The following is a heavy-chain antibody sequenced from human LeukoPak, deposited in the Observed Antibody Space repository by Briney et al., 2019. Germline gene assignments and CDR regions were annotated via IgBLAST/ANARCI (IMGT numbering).Heavy chain of an antibody. CDR3: ARDGEVGSGSVYDY. CDR1: GGSINNYY. D-gene: IGHD3-10*01. J-gene: IGHJ4*02. CDR2: LHTNGNN. V-gene: IGHV4-4*07. Sequence: SETLSLTCSVSGGSINNYYWSWIRQTAGKGRECIGRLHTNGNNNYNPSLRNRATLSLHSSKKQCNLQLNSVRDAGMVVYYCARDGEVGSGSVYDYWGQGILVAVSS.